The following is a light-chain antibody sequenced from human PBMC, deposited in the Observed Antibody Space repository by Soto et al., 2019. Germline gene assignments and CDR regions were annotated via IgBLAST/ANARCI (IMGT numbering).Light chain of an antibody. CDR1: SGHSSYA. CDR2: LNSDGSH. J-gene: IGLJ3*02. V-gene: IGLV4-69*01. Sequence: QLVLTQSPSASASLGASVKLTCTLSSGHSSYAIAWHQQQPEKGPRYLMKLNSDGSHNKGDGIPDRFSGSSSGAERYLTISSLQSDDEADYYCQTWDTGIKVFGGGTQLTVL. CDR3: QTWDTGIKV.